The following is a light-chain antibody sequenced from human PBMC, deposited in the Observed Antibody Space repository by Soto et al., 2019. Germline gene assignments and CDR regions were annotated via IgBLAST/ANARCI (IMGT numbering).Light chain of an antibody. J-gene: IGKJ1*01. V-gene: IGKV1-5*01. CDR1: QSISIW. Sequence: DIQMTQSPSILSASVGDRVTITCRASQSISIWLAWYQQKPGKAPKLLIYDASSLESGVPSRFSGSGSGTEFTLTISSLQPDDFAAYYRQQYNSYSRTFGRGTKVDIK. CDR3: QQYNSYSRT. CDR2: DAS.